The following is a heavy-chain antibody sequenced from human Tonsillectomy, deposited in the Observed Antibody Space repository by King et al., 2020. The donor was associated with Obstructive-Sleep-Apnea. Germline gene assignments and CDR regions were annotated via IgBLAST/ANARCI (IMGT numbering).Heavy chain of an antibody. J-gene: IGHJ5*02. D-gene: IGHD2-15*01. Sequence: VQLVESGGGLVQPGGSLRLSCAASGFTFSSYAMSWVRQAPGKGLEWVSAISGSGGSTYYADSVKSRFTISRDNSKNTLYLQMNRLSDEDTAGYYCAKDWAEVVVAATFDPWGQGTLVTVSS. V-gene: IGHV3-23*04. CDR2: ISGSGGST. CDR1: GFTFSSYA. CDR3: AKDWAEVVVAATFDP.